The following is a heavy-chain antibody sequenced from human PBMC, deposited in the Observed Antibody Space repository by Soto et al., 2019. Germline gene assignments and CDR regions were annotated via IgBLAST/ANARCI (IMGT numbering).Heavy chain of an antibody. D-gene: IGHD2-15*01. J-gene: IGHJ4*02. V-gene: IGHV1-18*01. CDR2: VSVYNDDT. CDR3: AGTCRSGGSCYHEY. Sequence: QVQLVQSGAEVKKPGASVKVSCKASGYTFSSFGINWVRQAPGQGLEWVGWVSVYNDDTKYAQNFQGRVSLTTDTSTSTTYMEVGSLRSDDTAVYYCAGTCRSGGSCYHEYWGEGTLVTVSS. CDR1: GYTFSSFG.